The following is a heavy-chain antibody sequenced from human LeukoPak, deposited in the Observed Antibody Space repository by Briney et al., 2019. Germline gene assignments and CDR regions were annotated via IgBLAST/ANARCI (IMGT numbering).Heavy chain of an antibody. V-gene: IGHV3-30*04. CDR1: GFTFSSYA. Sequence: GGSLRLSCAASGFTFSSYAMHWVRQAPGKGLEWVAVISYDGSNKYYADSVKGRFTISRDNSKNTLYLQMNSLRAEDTAVYYCAREPAMVYFDYWGQGTLVTVSS. CDR2: ISYDGSNK. CDR3: AREPAMVYFDY. D-gene: IGHD5-18*01. J-gene: IGHJ4*02.